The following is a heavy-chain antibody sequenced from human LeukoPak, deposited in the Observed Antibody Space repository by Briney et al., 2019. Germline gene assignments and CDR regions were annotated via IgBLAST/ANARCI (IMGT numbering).Heavy chain of an antibody. CDR1: GFTVSSNY. CDR3: ARGLTYGDFDY. D-gene: IGHD4-17*01. J-gene: IGHJ4*02. V-gene: IGHV3-53*01. Sequence: GGSLRLSCAASGFTVSSNYMSWVRQAPGKGLEWVSVIYSGGSTYYADSVKGRFTISRDNSKNTLYLQMNSLRAEDAAVYYCARGLTYGDFDYWGQGTLVTVSS. CDR2: IYSGGST.